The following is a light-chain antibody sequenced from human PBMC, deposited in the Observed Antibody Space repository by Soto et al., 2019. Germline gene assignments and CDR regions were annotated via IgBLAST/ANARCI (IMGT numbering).Light chain of an antibody. V-gene: IGKV1-39*01. CDR3: QQSYSTPWYT. CDR2: AAS. J-gene: IGKJ2*01. CDR1: QSISSY. Sequence: DIQMTQSPSSLSASVGDRVTITCRASQSISSYLNWYQQKPGKAPKLLIYAASSLQSGVPSRFSGSGSGTDFTLTISSLQPEDFGTYYCQQSYSTPWYTFGQGTKLEIK.